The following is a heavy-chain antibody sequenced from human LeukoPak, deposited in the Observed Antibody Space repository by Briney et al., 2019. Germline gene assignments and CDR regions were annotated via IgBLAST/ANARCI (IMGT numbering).Heavy chain of an antibody. CDR2: IIPIFGTT. CDR3: ARDGLVPAAIPFDY. V-gene: IGHV1-69*05. Sequence: PPASVKVSCKASGGTFSSYAISWVRQAPGQGLEWMGGIIPIFGTTNYAQKFQGRVTFTTDESTSTAYMELSSLRSEDTAVYYCARDGLVPAAIPFDYWGQGTLVTVSS. J-gene: IGHJ4*02. D-gene: IGHD2-2*02. CDR1: GGTFSSYA.